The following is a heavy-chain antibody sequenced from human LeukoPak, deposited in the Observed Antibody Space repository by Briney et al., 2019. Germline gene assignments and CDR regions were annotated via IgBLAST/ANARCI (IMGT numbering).Heavy chain of an antibody. CDR1: GFTFSSYS. Sequence: GGSLRLSCVASGFTFSSYSMNWVRQAPGKGLEWVSSISSSSSYIYYADSVKGRFTISRDNAKKSLYLQMTSLRDEDTAVYYCARDFFAFGGVIALLDYWGQGTLVTVSS. J-gene: IGHJ4*02. V-gene: IGHV3-21*01. CDR3: ARDFFAFGGVIALLDY. D-gene: IGHD3-16*02. CDR2: ISSSSSYI.